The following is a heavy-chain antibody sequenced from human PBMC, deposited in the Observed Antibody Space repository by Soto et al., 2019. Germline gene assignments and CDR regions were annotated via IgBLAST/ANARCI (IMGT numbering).Heavy chain of an antibody. Sequence: SETLSLTCTVSGGSISSGGYYWSWIRQHPGKGLEWIGYIYYSGSTYYNPSLKSRVTISVDTSKNQFSLKLSSVTAADTAVYYCAVKGGSSWYGLYFDYWGQGTLVTVSS. V-gene: IGHV4-31*03. CDR3: AVKGGSSWYGLYFDY. CDR1: GGSISSGGYY. D-gene: IGHD6-13*01. J-gene: IGHJ4*02. CDR2: IYYSGST.